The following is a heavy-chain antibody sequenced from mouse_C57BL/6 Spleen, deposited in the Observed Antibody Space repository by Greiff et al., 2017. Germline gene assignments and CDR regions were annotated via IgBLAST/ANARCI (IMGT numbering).Heavy chain of an antibody. CDR2: IHPNSGST. V-gene: IGHV1-64*01. D-gene: IGHD4-1*01. CDR1: GYTFTSYW. CDR3: AKCGSPLGRYFDV. J-gene: IGHJ1*03. Sequence: VQLQQPGAELVKPGASVKLSCKASGYTFTSYWMHWVKQRPGQGLEWIGMIHPNSGSTNYNEKFKSKATLTVDKSSSTAYMQLSSLTSEDSAVYYCAKCGSPLGRYFDVWGTGTTVTVSS.